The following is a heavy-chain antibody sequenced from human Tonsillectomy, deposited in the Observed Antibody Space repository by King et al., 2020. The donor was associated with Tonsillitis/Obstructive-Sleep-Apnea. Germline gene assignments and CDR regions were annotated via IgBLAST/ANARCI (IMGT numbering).Heavy chain of an antibody. Sequence: VQLPQWGAGLLKPSETLSLTCAVYGGSFSGYYWSWIRQSPGKGLEWIGEINHGGSTNYDPFLQTRVTISVDTSKNQFSLKLSSVTAADTAVYYCARGDGDYGDAFEIWGQGTVVSISS. CDR1: GGSFSGYY. J-gene: IGHJ3*02. V-gene: IGHV4-34*01. CDR3: ARGDGDYGDAFEI. D-gene: IGHD4-17*01. CDR2: INHGGST.